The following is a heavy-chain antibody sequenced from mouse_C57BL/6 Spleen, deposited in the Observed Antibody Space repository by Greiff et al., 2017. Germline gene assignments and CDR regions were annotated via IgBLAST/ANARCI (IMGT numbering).Heavy chain of an antibody. J-gene: IGHJ4*01. Sequence: VQLQQPGAELVMPGASVKLSCKASGYTFTSYWMHWVKQRPGQGLEWIGEIDPSDSYTNYNQKFKGKSTLTVDKSSSTAYMQLSSLTSEDSAVYYCARNFPTYYAMDYWGQGTSVTVSS. CDR2: IDPSDSYT. CDR1: GYTFTSYW. CDR3: ARNFPTYYAMDY. D-gene: IGHD2-10*01. V-gene: IGHV1-69*01.